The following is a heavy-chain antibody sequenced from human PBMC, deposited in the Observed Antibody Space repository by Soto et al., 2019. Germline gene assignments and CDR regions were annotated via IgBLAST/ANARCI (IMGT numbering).Heavy chain of an antibody. D-gene: IGHD3-10*01. CDR1: GGSISSDGYY. CDR2: ISYSGST. V-gene: IGHV4-31*03. Sequence: QVQLQESGPGLVKPSQTLSLTCTVSGGSISSDGYYWSWIRQHPGKGLEWIGYISYSGSTYYNPSLESRVIISADTSKNQFSLTLISVTAADTAVYDCAREGRGYYWGQGTLVTVSS. J-gene: IGHJ4*02. CDR3: AREGRGYY.